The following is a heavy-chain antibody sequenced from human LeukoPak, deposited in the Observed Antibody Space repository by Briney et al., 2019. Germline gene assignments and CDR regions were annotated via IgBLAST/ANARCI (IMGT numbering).Heavy chain of an antibody. CDR2: IYPGDSES. CDR3: ARLYYYDSSGPDY. CDR1: GYXFANYW. D-gene: IGHD3-22*01. Sequence: GESLKISCNGSGYXFANYWIRWVRQMPGKGLEWMGIIYPGDSESRYSPSFKGQVTISVDKSISTAYLQWGSLKASDTAMYYCARLYYYDSSGPDYWGQGTLVTVSS. V-gene: IGHV5-51*01. J-gene: IGHJ4*02.